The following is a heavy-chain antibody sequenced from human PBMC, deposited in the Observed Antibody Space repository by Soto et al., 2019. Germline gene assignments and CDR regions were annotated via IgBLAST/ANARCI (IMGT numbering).Heavy chain of an antibody. D-gene: IGHD6-25*01. J-gene: IGHJ6*02. CDR2: IKQDGSEK. CDR3: ARVYPGTGWPFHYYGMDV. Sequence: VRLSCVASEFTFSNYWMSWVRQAPGKGLEWVANIKQDGSEKYYVDSVKGRFTISRDNAENSLYLQMNSLRAEDTALYYCARVYPGTGWPFHYYGMDVWGQGTTVTVSS. V-gene: IGHV3-7*01. CDR1: EFTFSNYW.